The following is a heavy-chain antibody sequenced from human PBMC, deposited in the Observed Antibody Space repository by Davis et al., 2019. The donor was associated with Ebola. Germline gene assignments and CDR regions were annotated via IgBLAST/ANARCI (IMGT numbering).Heavy chain of an antibody. D-gene: IGHD6-19*01. CDR3: AKAGGGWFNYDS. CDR1: GDSITSYF. CDR2: VDKDGNT. Sequence: PSETLSLTCTVSGDSITSYFWNWIRRPPGKGRERMAYVDKDGNTGYNPSLKSRATISMDTSKSQVSLELNSVTAADTAIYYCAKAGGGWFNYDSWGQGILVTVSS. V-gene: IGHV4-59*01. J-gene: IGHJ4*02.